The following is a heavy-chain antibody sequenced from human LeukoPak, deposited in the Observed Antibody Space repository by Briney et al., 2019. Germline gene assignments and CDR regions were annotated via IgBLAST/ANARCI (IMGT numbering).Heavy chain of an antibody. D-gene: IGHD3-10*01. J-gene: IGHJ5*02. Sequence: GGSLRLSCAASGFTFSDYYMGWIRQAPGKGLEWVSYMSSSSSYTNYVDSVKGRFTISRDNAKNSLYLQMNSLRAEDTAVYYCARTYGSGPGGWFDPWGQGTLVTVSS. V-gene: IGHV3-11*03. CDR2: MSSSSSYT. CDR3: ARTYGSGPGGWFDP. CDR1: GFTFSDYY.